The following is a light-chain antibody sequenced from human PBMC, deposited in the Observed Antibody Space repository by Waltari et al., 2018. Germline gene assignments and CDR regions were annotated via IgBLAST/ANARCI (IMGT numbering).Light chain of an antibody. J-gene: IGKJ1*01. CDR2: DAS. CDR1: QSVSSY. CDR3: QQRSNWPWT. V-gene: IGKV3-11*01. Sequence: ELVLTQSPATLSSSPRERAPLSCRASQSVSSYLAWYQQKPGQAPRLLIYDASNRATGIPARFSGSGSGTDFTLTISSLEPEDFAVYYCQQRSNWPWTFGQGTKVEIK.